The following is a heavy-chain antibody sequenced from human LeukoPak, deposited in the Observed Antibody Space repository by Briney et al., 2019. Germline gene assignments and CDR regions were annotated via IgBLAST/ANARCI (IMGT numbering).Heavy chain of an antibody. CDR1: GTSLSPFH. D-gene: IGHD2-2*01. V-gene: IGHV4-4*07. CDR2: IYFTGTA. Sequence: PSETLSLTCTVSGTSLSPFHWTWFRQPAGQRLEWIGLIYFTGTATLNPSLRSRVAMSVDLAKNQLFLKLASMTAADTAVYYCARLSADSSSSRGFDYWGQGTLVTVSS. CDR3: ARLSADSSSSRGFDY. J-gene: IGHJ4*02.